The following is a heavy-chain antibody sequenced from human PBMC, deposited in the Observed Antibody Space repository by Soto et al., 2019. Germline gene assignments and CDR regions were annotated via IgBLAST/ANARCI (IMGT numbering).Heavy chain of an antibody. J-gene: IGHJ4*02. V-gene: IGHV3-48*01. CDR2: ISSSSSTI. Sequence: EVQLVESGGGLVQPGGSLRLSCAACGFTFSSYSMNWVRQAPGKGLEWVSYISSSSSTIYYAASVKGRFTISRDNAKYSLYLQMNSLRAEDTAVYYCARVGNWNFDYWGQGTLVTFSS. CDR1: GFTFSSYS. D-gene: IGHD1-1*01. CDR3: ARVGNWNFDY.